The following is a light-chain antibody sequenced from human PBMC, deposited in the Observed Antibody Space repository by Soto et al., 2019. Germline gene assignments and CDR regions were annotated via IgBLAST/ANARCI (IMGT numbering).Light chain of an antibody. CDR1: SSDVGSYNY. J-gene: IGLJ1*01. V-gene: IGLV2-14*01. Sequence: QSALTQPASVSGSPGQSITISCTGSSSDVGSYNYVSWYQHHPGKAPKLLIYDVSNRPSGVSSRFSGSKSGNTASLMISGLQAEDEADYYCSSYAGTATVFGTGTKVTVL. CDR3: SSYAGTATV. CDR2: DVS.